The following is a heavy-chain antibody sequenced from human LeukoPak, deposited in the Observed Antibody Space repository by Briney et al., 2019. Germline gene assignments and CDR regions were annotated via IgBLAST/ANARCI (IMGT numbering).Heavy chain of an antibody. D-gene: IGHD3-22*01. V-gene: IGHV1-2*02. CDR2: INPNSGGT. Sequence: ASVKVSCKASGYTFTGYYMHWVRQAPGQGLGWMGWINPNSGGTNYAQKFQGRVTMTRDTSISTAYMELSRLRSDDTAVYYCARVASDSSGYRAFDIWGQGTMVTVSS. CDR3: ARVASDSSGYRAFDI. J-gene: IGHJ3*02. CDR1: GYTFTGYY.